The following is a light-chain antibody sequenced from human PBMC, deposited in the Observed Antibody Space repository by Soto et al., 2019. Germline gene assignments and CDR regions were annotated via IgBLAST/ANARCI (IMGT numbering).Light chain of an antibody. Sequence: EIVLTQSPATLSLSPGERATLSFRASESVNSDLAWFQQKPGQAPRLLIYEISNRATGIPARFSGSGSGTDFTLTISRLEPEDFAVYYCQQYGNVPLTFGGGTKVDIK. CDR1: ESVNSD. V-gene: IGKV3-11*01. J-gene: IGKJ4*01. CDR3: QQYGNVPLT. CDR2: EIS.